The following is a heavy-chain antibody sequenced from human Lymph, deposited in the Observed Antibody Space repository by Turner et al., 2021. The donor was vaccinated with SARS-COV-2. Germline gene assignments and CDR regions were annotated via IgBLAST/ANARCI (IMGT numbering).Heavy chain of an antibody. J-gene: IGHJ6*02. CDR2: IDSGGST. D-gene: IGHD3-3*01. CDR1: GFTVSYNY. V-gene: IGHV3-53*01. CDR3: ARDLMEVGGMDV. Sequence: ASGFTVSYNYMTWVRQAPGKGLECVSVIDSGGSTYYADSVKGRFTISRDSSKNTLYLQMNSLRAEDTAVYYCARDLMEVGGMDVWGQGTTVTVSS.